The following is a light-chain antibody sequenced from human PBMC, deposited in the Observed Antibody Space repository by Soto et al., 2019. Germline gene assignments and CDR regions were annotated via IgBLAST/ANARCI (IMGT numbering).Light chain of an antibody. CDR2: AAS. Sequence: DIQLTQSPSFLSASVGDRVTITCRPSQGIGSYLAWYQQKPGKAPKLLIYAASTLQGGVPSRFSGSGSGTDFTLTISSLHPEDFGTYYCQQLNNFPFTFGQGTKLEIK. CDR3: QQLNNFPFT. J-gene: IGKJ2*01. V-gene: IGKV1-9*01. CDR1: QGIGSY.